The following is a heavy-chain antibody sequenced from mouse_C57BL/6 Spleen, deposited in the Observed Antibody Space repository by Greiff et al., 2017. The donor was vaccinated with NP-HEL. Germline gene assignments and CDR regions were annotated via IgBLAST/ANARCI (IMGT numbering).Heavy chain of an antibody. CDR3: ARSPYGYDGGYYFDY. CDR2: IWTGGGT. Sequence: VQLVESGPGLVAPSQSLSITCTVSGFSLTSYAISWVRQPPGKGLEWLGVIWTGGGTNYNSALKSRLSISKDNSKSQVFLKMNSLQTDDTARYYCARSPYGYDGGYYFDYWGQGTTLTVSS. V-gene: IGHV2-9-1*01. J-gene: IGHJ2*01. CDR1: GFSLTSYA. D-gene: IGHD2-2*01.